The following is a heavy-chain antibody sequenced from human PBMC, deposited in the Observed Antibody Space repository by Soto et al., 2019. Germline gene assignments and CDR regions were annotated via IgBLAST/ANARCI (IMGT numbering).Heavy chain of an antibody. CDR1: GFTFSSYS. CDR3: ARVADIVVVPAASPHRYYYYGMDV. D-gene: IGHD2-2*01. J-gene: IGHJ6*02. Sequence: PGGSLRLSCAASGFTFSSYSMNWVRQAPGKGLEWVSSISSSSSYIYYADTVKGRFTISRDNAKNSLYLQMNSLRAEDTAVYYYARVADIVVVPAASPHRYYYYGMDVWGQGTTVTVSS. V-gene: IGHV3-21*01. CDR2: ISSSSSYI.